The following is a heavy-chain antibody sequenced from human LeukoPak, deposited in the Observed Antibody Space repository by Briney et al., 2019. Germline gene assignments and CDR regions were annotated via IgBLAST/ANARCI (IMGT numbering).Heavy chain of an antibody. CDR1: GDSISSRSYY. Sequence: SETLSLTCTVSGDSISSRSYYWGWIRQPPGKGLEWIGSIYHSGSTYYNPSLKSRVTISVDTSKNQFSLKLSSVTAADTAVYYCARVGFKMATISYWFDPWGQGTLVTVSS. V-gene: IGHV4-39*07. CDR2: IYHSGST. J-gene: IGHJ5*02. D-gene: IGHD5-24*01. CDR3: ARVGFKMATISYWFDP.